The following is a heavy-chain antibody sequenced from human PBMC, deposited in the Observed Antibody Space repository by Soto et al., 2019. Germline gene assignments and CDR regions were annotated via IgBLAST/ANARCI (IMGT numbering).Heavy chain of an antibody. D-gene: IGHD3-3*01. CDR1: GFTFSSYA. V-gene: IGHV3-23*01. CDR2: ISGSGGST. Sequence: PGGSLRLSCAASGFTFSSYAMSWVRQAPGKGLEWVSAISGSGGSTYYADSVKGRFTISRDNSKNTLYLQMNSLRAEDTAVYYCAKLPRPSLWKSPFDYWGQGTLVTVSS. J-gene: IGHJ4*02. CDR3: AKLPRPSLWKSPFDY.